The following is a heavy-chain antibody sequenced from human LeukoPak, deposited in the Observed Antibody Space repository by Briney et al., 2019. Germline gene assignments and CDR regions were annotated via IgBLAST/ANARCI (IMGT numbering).Heavy chain of an antibody. CDR3: ARGPREMATNFDY. V-gene: IGHV3-53*01. CDR1: GFTVSSNY. J-gene: IGHJ4*02. CDR2: IYSGGST. Sequence: GGSLRLSCAASGFTVSSNYMSWVRQAPGKGLEWVSVIYSGGSTYYADSVKGRFTLSRDNSKNTLYLQMNSLRAEDTAVYYCARGPREMATNFDYWGQGILVTVSS. D-gene: IGHD5-24*01.